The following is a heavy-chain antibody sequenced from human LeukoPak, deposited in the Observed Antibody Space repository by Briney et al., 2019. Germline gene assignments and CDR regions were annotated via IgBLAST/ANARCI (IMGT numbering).Heavy chain of an antibody. V-gene: IGHV4-31*03. Sequence: SETLSLTCTVSGGSISSGGYYWSWIRQHPGKGLEWIGYTYYSGSTYYNPSLKSRVTISVDTSKNQFSLKLSSVTAADTAVYYCARRYCSGGSCYSLGDYFDYWGQGTLVTVSS. CDR2: TYYSGST. CDR3: ARRYCSGGSCYSLGDYFDY. D-gene: IGHD2-15*01. J-gene: IGHJ4*02. CDR1: GGSISSGGYY.